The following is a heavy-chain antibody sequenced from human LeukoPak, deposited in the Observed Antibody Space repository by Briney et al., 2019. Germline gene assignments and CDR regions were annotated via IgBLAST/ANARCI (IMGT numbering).Heavy chain of an antibody. Sequence: GASVKVSCKASGYTFTGYFIHWVRQAPGQGLEWMGWINPNSGDTNYAQKLQGRVTMTRDTSISTAYMELSRLRSDDTAVYYCARDERYDSSGYPFDYWGQGTLVTVSS. J-gene: IGHJ4*02. CDR3: ARDERYDSSGYPFDY. CDR1: GYTFTGYF. CDR2: INPNSGDT. V-gene: IGHV1-2*02. D-gene: IGHD3-22*01.